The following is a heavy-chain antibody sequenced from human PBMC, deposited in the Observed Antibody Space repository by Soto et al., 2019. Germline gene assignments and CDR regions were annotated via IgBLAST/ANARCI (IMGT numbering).Heavy chain of an antibody. V-gene: IGHV3-23*01. Sequence: PGESLKISCAASGFTFSSYAMSWVRQAPGKGPEWVSAISGSGGSTYYADSVKGRFTISRDNSKNTLYLQMNSLRAEDTAVYYCALSSGSFDYWGQGTRVTVSS. CDR3: ALSSGSFDY. CDR2: ISGSGGST. CDR1: GFTFSSYA. J-gene: IGHJ4*02. D-gene: IGHD6-6*01.